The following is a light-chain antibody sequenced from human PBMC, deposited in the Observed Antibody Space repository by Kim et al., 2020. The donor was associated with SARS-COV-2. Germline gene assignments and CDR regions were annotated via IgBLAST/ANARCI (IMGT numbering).Light chain of an antibody. CDR3: QQYNTSSPIT. CDR1: QSITTW. Sequence: DIQMTQFPSTLSASVGDRVTMTCWASQSITTWLAWYQQRPGKAPKLLIYKASTLESGVPSRFSGSGSRTEFTLTITSLQPDDSATYYCQQYNTSSPITFGQGTKLEI. J-gene: IGKJ2*01. CDR2: KAS. V-gene: IGKV1-5*03.